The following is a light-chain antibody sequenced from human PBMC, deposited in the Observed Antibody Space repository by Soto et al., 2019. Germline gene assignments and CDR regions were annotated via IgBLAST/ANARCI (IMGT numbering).Light chain of an antibody. V-gene: IGKV4-1*01. J-gene: IGKJ4*01. Sequence: DIVMTQSPDSLAVSLGERATFSCRSSQSVLYSLNNRNYLAWYQQKPGQPPKLLIYWASTRESGVPDRFSGSGSGTDFTLTISSLQAEDVAVYFGQQYLKVPLPFGGGPKVGIK. CDR2: WAS. CDR3: QQYLKVPLP. CDR1: QSVLYSLNNRNY.